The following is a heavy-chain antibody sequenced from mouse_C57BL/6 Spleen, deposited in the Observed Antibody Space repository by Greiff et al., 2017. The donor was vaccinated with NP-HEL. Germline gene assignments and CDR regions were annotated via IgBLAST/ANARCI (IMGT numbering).Heavy chain of an antibody. CDR1: GYTFTSYW. CDR2: IYPGSGST. J-gene: IGHJ3*01. Sequence: VQGVESGAELVKPGASVKMSCKASGYTFTSYWITWVKQRPGQGLEWLGDIYPGSGSTNYNEKFKSKATLTVDTSSSTAYMQRSSLTSEDSAVYYCARGYYVPLAYWGQGTLVTVSA. V-gene: IGHV1-55*01. CDR3: ARGYYVPLAY. D-gene: IGHD1-1*01.